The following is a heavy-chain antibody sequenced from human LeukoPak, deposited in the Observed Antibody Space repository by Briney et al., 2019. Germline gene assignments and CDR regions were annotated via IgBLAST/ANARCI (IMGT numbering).Heavy chain of an antibody. Sequence: GGSLRLSCAASGFTFSSYWMSWVRQAPGKGLEWVSFISTSSSYIYYADSVKGRFTISRDNAKNSLYLQMNSLRAEDTAVYYCARDGCSSTSCRFYNWFDPWGQGTLVTVSS. D-gene: IGHD2-2*01. CDR2: ISTSSSYI. J-gene: IGHJ5*02. CDR3: ARDGCSSTSCRFYNWFDP. V-gene: IGHV3-21*01. CDR1: GFTFSSYW.